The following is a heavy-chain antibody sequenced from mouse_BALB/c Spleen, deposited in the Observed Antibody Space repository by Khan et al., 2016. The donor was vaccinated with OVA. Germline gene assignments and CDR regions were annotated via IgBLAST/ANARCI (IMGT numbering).Heavy chain of an antibody. D-gene: IGHD1-1*02. V-gene: IGHV2-2*02. Sequence: QMQLKESGPGLVQPSQSLSITCTVSGFSLTNYGVHWVRQSPGKGLEWLGVIWSGGITDYNATFISRLSISKDNSKGQVFFKMNSLQANDTAIYYCARNRNGYFDSWGQGSTLTVSS. CDR1: GFSLTNYG. J-gene: IGHJ2*01. CDR2: IWSGGIT. CDR3: ARNRNGYFDS.